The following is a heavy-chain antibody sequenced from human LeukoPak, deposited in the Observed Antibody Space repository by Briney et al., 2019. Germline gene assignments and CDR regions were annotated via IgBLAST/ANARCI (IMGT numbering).Heavy chain of an antibody. V-gene: IGHV1-69*06. D-gene: IGHD3-9*01. J-gene: IGHJ4*02. CDR3: ARGGILTGYKIDY. CDR1: GGTFSSYA. Sequence: SVKVSCKASGGTFSSYAISWVRQAPGQGLEWMGGIIPIFGTANYAQKFQGRVTITADKSTSTAYMELSSLRSEDTAVYYCARGGILTGYKIDYWGQGTLATVSS. CDR2: IIPIFGTA.